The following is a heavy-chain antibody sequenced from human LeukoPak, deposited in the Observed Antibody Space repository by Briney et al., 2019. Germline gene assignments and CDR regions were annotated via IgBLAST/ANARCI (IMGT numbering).Heavy chain of an antibody. J-gene: IGHJ4*02. Sequence: PGGSLRLSCAASGFTFSTNWMSWVRQAPGKGLEWVANIKQDGGEKNYVDSVKGRFTISRDNAKSSLYLRMNSLRVEDTAVYYCAKAGNGFGNWGQGALVTVSS. CDR3: AKAGNGFGN. V-gene: IGHV3-7*01. D-gene: IGHD2-8*01. CDR2: IKQDGGEK. CDR1: GFTFSTNW.